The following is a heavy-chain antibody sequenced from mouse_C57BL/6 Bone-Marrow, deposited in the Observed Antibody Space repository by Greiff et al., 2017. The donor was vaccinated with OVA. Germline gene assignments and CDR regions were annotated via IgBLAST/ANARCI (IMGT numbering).Heavy chain of an antibody. D-gene: IGHD1-1*01. CDR3: ARRPTTVGAY. CDR2: IRNKANGYTT. Sequence: EVKLVESGGGLVQPGGSLSLSCAASGFTFTDYYMSWVRQPPGKALEWLGFIRNKANGYTTEYSASVKGRFTISRDNSQSILYLQMNALRAEDSATYYCARRPTTVGAYWGQGTLVTVSA. CDR1: GFTFTDYY. V-gene: IGHV7-3*01. J-gene: IGHJ3*01.